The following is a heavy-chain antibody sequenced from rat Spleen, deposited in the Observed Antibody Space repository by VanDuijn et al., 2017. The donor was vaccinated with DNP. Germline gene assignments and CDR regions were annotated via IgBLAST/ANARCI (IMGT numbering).Heavy chain of an antibody. Sequence: QVQLKESGPGLVQPSETLSLTCTVSGFSLTRYSVSWVRQPSGKGPEWMGRMWYDGDTAYNSALKSRLSISRDTSKSKVFLRMNSLQTEDTAIYFCTREREPNNNPYYFDCWGQGVMVTVSS. V-gene: IGHV2-15*01. CDR1: GFSLTRYS. CDR3: TREREPNNNPYYFDC. D-gene: IGHD1-10*01. J-gene: IGHJ2*01. CDR2: MWYDGDT.